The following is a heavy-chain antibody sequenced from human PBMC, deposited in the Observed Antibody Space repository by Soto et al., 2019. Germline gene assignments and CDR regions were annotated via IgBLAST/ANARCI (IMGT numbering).Heavy chain of an antibody. CDR2: IYPGDSDT. CDR1: GYSFTSYW. J-gene: IGHJ1*01. D-gene: IGHD2-21*02. V-gene: IGHV5-51*01. Sequence: GESLKISCKGSGYSFTSYWIGWVRQMPGKGLEWMGIIYPGDSDTRYSPSFQGQVTISADKSISTAYLQWSSLKASDTAMYYCARQRYCGGDCYSGYFQHWGQGTLVTVYS. CDR3: ARQRYCGGDCYSGYFQH.